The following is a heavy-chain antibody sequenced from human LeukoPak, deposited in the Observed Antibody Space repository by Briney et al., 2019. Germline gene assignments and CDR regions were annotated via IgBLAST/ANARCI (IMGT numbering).Heavy chain of an antibody. CDR3: ARRGPAGSSPSGMDV. V-gene: IGHV6-1*01. CDR1: GDSVSSNSVT. D-gene: IGHD6-6*01. Sequence: SQTLSLTCAISGDSVSSNSVTWNWIRQSPSRGLEWLGRTYYRSRWYFDYAVSVNSRITINPDTSKNQFSLQLNSVTLEDTAVYYCARRGPAGSSPSGMDVWGQGTTVTVSS. CDR2: TYYRSRWYF. J-gene: IGHJ6*02.